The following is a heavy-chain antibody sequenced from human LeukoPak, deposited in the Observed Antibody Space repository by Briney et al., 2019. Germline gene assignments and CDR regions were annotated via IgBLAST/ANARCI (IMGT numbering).Heavy chain of an antibody. V-gene: IGHV1-18*01. CDR1: GYTFTSYG. Sequence: ASVKVSCKASGYTFTSYGISWVRQAPGQGLEWMGWISANNNNTDNVQKLQGRITMTTDTSTSTAYMELRSLRSDDTAVYYCARALYHTFDYWGQGTLVTVSS. J-gene: IGHJ4*02. CDR3: ARALYHTFDY. CDR2: ISANNNNT. D-gene: IGHD2-2*01.